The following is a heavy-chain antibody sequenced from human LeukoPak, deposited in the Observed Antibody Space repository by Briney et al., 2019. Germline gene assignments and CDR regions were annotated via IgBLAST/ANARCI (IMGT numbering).Heavy chain of an antibody. CDR1: GYTFTGYY. CDR3: ARVKSSAVAGNFDY. CDR2: INPNSGGT. J-gene: IGHJ4*02. D-gene: IGHD6-19*01. Sequence: ASVKVSCKASGYTFTGYYMHWVRQAPGQGLKWMGWINPNSGGTNYAQKFQGRVTMTRDTSISTAYMELSRLRSDDTAVYYCARVKSSAVAGNFDYWGQGTLVTVSS. V-gene: IGHV1-2*02.